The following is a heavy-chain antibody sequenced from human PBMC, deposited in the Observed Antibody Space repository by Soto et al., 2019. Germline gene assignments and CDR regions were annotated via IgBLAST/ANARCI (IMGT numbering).Heavy chain of an antibody. J-gene: IGHJ6*03. V-gene: IGHV1-46*02. CDR2: LNPRAQST. CDR1: GYTFNDYY. D-gene: IGHD2-15*01. Sequence: QVQLVQSGAEVWKPGASVKVSCKASGYTFNDYYIHWVRQAPGQGLEWMGILNPRAQSTKLAPKFRDRISMTRDTATTTVYIEVNSLRSDATAGYFCARDRGGTTSGLPCYPYCMDVWGKGTTVIVS. CDR3: ARDRGGTTSGLPCYPYCMDV.